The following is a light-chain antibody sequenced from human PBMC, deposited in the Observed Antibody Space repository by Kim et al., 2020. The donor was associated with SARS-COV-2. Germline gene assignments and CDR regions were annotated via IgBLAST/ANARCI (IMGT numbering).Light chain of an antibody. CDR1: QTVPTNY. CDR2: GAS. V-gene: IGKV3-20*01. CDR3: QQYGSSSIT. Sequence: SPGERATLSCRASQTVPTNYLAWYQQKAGQPPRLLIYGASIRATGVPDRFSGSGSGADFTLTISRLEPEDFAVYYCQQYGSSSITFGQGTRLEIK. J-gene: IGKJ5*01.